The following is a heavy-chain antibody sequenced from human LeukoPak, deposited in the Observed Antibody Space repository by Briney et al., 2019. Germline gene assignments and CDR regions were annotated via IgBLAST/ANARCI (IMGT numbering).Heavy chain of an antibody. V-gene: IGHV3-23*01. CDR3: AKPDYYVWGSYRSNFDY. CDR2: ISGSGGST. CDR1: GFTFSSYA. D-gene: IGHD3-16*02. Sequence: PGGSLRLSCAASGFTFSSYAMSWVRQAPGKGLEWVSAISGSGGSTYYADSVKGRFTISRDNSKNTLYLQMNSLRAEDTAVYYCAKPDYYVWGSYRSNFDYWGQGTLVTVSS. J-gene: IGHJ4*02.